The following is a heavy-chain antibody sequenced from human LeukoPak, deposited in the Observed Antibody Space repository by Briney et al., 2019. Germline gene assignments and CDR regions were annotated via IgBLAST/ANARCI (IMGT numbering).Heavy chain of an antibody. CDR2: MNPNSGNT. CDR3: ARGPFRYDFWSGYYTGTDYYYYMDV. CDR1: GYTFTSYD. Sequence: ASVKVSCKASGYTFTSYDINWERQATGQGLEWMGWMNPNSGNTGYAQKFQGRVTMTRNTSISTAYMELSSLRSEDTAVYYCARGPFRYDFWSGYYTGTDYYYYMDVWGKGTTVTVSS. J-gene: IGHJ6*03. V-gene: IGHV1-8*01. D-gene: IGHD3-3*01.